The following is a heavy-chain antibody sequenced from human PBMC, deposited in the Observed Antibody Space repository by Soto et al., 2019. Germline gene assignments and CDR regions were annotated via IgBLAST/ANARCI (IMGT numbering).Heavy chain of an antibody. CDR3: VRGYSDY. CDR2: INTDGSAT. Sequence: GGSLRLSCAASGFTLISYWMHWVRQVPGQGLVWVSRINTDGSATNYADSVKGRFTMSRDNARNTMYLQMNSLRAEDTAVYYCVRGYSDYWGQGTLVTVSS. V-gene: IGHV3-74*01. D-gene: IGHD1-26*01. CDR1: GFTLISYW. J-gene: IGHJ4*02.